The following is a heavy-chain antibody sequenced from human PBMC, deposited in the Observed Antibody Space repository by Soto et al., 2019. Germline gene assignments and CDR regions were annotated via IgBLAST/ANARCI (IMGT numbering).Heavy chain of an antibody. Sequence: GSLRLSCAASGFTFSTYSMNWVRQAPGKGLEWVSSISSSGTYIHYADSLKGRFTISRDNAKNSLYLQMISLRAEDTAVYYCARDPSDCSSTSCWGYYALDVWGQGTTVTVSS. V-gene: IGHV3-21*01. CDR1: GFTFSTYS. D-gene: IGHD2-2*01. CDR2: ISSSGTYI. CDR3: ARDPSDCSSTSCWGYYALDV. J-gene: IGHJ6*02.